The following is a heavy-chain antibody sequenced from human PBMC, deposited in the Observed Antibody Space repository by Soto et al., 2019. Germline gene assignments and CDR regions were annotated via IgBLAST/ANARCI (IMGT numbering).Heavy chain of an antibody. CDR2: IYYRGNT. CDR1: GGSMSPFY. CDR3: ARHSKKTGDFDYYYGMDV. D-gene: IGHD7-27*01. V-gene: IGHV4-59*08. J-gene: IGHJ6*02. Sequence: SETLSLACSVFGGSMSPFYWSWIRQSPGKGLEWIANIYYRGNTNYNPSLESRVTISIDTSKNQFSLKLNSLTAADTAVYYCARHSKKTGDFDYYYGMDVWGQGTAVT.